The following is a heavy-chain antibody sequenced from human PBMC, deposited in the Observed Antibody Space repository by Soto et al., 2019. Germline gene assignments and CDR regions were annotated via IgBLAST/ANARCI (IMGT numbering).Heavy chain of an antibody. V-gene: IGHV3-15*01. CDR2: IKSKTNAGTT. CDR1: GFTFANAW. J-gene: IGHJ5*02. Sequence: GGSLRLSCAASGFTFANAWMSWVRQAPGKGLEWVGRIKSKTNAGTTDYDAPVKGRFTISRDDAKNALYLQMNSLKIEDTAVYYCTPDSPVVKSDRRGYPNWFDTWGQGTLVTVCS. D-gene: IGHD3-22*01. CDR3: TPDSPVVKSDRRGYPNWFDT.